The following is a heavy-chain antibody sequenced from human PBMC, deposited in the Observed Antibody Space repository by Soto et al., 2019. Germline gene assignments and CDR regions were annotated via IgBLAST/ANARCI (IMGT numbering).Heavy chain of an antibody. CDR1: GYTFSGFY. CDR2: INPNSGGT. J-gene: IGHJ4*02. CDR3: ASAAVTGTAGLDF. D-gene: IGHD6-19*01. V-gene: IGHV1-2*02. Sequence: ASVKVSCKASGYTFSGFYMHWVRQAPGQGLEWMGWINPNSGGTKSAEKFQGRVTMTRDTAISTAYMELSRLTADDTAVYYCASAAVTGTAGLDFWGQGTQVTVSS.